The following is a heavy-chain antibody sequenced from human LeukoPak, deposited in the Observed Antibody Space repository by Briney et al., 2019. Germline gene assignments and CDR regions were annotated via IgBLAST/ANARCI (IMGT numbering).Heavy chain of an antibody. CDR3: ARHGAGGATTR. V-gene: IGHV3-13*01. CDR2: IDTAGGT. J-gene: IGHJ4*02. D-gene: IGHD1-26*01. Sequence: GGSLRLSCAASGFTFSIYDMHWVRQVTGKGLEWVSGIDTAGGTYYPDSVKGRFTMSRENAKNSLYLQMNSLRAEDTAVYYCARHGAGGATTRWGQGTLVTVSS. CDR1: GFTFSIYD.